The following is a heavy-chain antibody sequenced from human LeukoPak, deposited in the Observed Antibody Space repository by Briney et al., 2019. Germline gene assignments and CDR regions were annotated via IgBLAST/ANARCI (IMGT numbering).Heavy chain of an antibody. Sequence: PSETLSLTCTVSGGSISSYYWSWIRQPPGKGLEWIGYIYYSGSTNYNPSLKSRVTISVDTSKNQFSLKLSSVTAADTAVYYCARGGSYSAAYGMDVWGQGTTVTVSS. D-gene: IGHD1-26*01. J-gene: IGHJ6*02. V-gene: IGHV4-59*01. CDR1: GGSISSYY. CDR2: IYYSGST. CDR3: ARGGSYSAAYGMDV.